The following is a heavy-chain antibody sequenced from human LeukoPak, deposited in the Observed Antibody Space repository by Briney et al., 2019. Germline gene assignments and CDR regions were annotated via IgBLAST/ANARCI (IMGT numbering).Heavy chain of an antibody. CDR2: IKHSGST. CDR1: GGSFTGYY. D-gene: IGHD3-22*01. Sequence: PETLSLTCGVFGGSFTGYYWTWVRQPPGEGLEWIGEIKHSGSTNYNPSLKRGVSISVDRPQNQFSLNLTSVTAADTPVFSFVGGWGRSYYRSDYWGQGTLVSVSS. J-gene: IGHJ4*02. V-gene: IGHV4-34*01. CDR3: VGGWGRSYYRSDY.